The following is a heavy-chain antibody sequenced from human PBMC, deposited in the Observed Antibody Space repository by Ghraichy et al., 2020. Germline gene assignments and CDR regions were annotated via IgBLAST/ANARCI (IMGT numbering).Heavy chain of an antibody. CDR2: IKSDGSST. V-gene: IGHV3-74*01. Sequence: GGSLRLSCAASGFTLSNYWMHWVRQAPGKGLVWVSRIKSDGSSTTYADSVKGRFTISRDNAKNTLYLQMNSLRGKDTAVYYCAREYCSGGRCFFGTGGSHFDYWGQGTLVTVSS. CDR1: GFTLSNYW. CDR3: AREYCSGGRCFFGTGGSHFDY. D-gene: IGHD2-15*01. J-gene: IGHJ4*02.